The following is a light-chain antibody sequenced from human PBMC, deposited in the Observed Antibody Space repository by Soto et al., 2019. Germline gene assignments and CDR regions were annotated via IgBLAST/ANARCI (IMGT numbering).Light chain of an antibody. CDR3: QQYGYSPIN. CDR1: HSVIISH. J-gene: IGKJ5*01. Sequence: EIVLTQSPATLSLSPVEIAKLYFISIHSVIISHLAWYPPKPGQAPRLLIYAASSRATGSPDRFSGGGSGTDFTLTISRLEPEDFAVYYCQQYGYSPINCGQGTRREIK. CDR2: AAS. V-gene: IGKV3-20*01.